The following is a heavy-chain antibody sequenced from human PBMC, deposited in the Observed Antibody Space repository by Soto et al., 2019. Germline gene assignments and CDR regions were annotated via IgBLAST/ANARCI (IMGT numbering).Heavy chain of an antibody. D-gene: IGHD5-12*01. V-gene: IGHV3-11*03. J-gene: IGHJ4*02. CDR1: GFTFSDHY. CDR2: ISSSGDYR. CDR3: ARGDVDTVAQAAY. Sequence: QVQLLESGGGLVKPGGSLRLSCTASGFTFSDHYMSWIRQAPGKGLEWVSYISSSGDYRNYADSVKDRFTISRDNTKHSLDLQMNSLRAEDTAVYYCARGDVDTVAQAAYWGQGTLVTVSS.